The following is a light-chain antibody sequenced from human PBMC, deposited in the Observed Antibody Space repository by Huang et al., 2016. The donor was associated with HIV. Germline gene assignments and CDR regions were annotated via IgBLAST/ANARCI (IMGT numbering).Light chain of an antibody. V-gene: IGKV3-11*01. J-gene: IGKJ4*01. CDR3: QQRSTWPPT. Sequence: EIVLTQSPVTLSRSPGQRATLTSRASQSVDTYLAWDQQKPGQAPRLLIYDTSDRATGIPARFSGSGSGTDFTLTISSLEPDDFVVYFCQQRSTWPPTFGGGT. CDR1: QSVDTY. CDR2: DTS.